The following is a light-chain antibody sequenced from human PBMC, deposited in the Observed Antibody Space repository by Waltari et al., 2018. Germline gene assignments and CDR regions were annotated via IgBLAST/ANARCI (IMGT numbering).Light chain of an antibody. CDR1: QSISSW. CDR2: KAS. V-gene: IGKV1-5*03. Sequence: DIQMTQSPSTLSASVGDRVPITCRASQSISSWLAWYQQKPGKAPKLLIYKASSLESGVPSRFSGSGSGTEFTLTISSLQPDDFATYYCQQYNSYRGTFGPGTKVDIK. CDR3: QQYNSYRGT. J-gene: IGKJ3*01.